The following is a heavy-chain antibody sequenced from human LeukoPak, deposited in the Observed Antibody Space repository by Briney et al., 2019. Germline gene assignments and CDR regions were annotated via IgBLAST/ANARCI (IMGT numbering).Heavy chain of an antibody. CDR1: GYTFTDYF. V-gene: IGHV1-2*02. J-gene: IGHJ6*02. Sequence: EASVRVSCKTSGYTFTDYFVHWVRQAPGQGLEWMGWINPNSGGTEYAQKFLGRVTMTRDTSTSTAYMEVSRLRSDDTAVYFCAREYYYDSSGYSVDYYYYGMDVWGQGTTVTVSS. CDR3: AREYYYDSSGYSVDYYYYGMDV. D-gene: IGHD3-22*01. CDR2: INPNSGGT.